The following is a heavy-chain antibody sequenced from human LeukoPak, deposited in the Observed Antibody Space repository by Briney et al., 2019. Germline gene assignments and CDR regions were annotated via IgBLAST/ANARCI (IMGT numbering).Heavy chain of an antibody. Sequence: GSLRLFCSAPGIDFSGYYITWIRQGPGKGLGWVSYISSSGNTIYYADSVKGRFTISRDNAKKSLYLQMNSLRVEDTAVYYCATDSGYNAFDVWGQGTMVSVSS. CDR3: ATDSGYNAFDV. D-gene: IGHD5-12*01. CDR1: GIDFSGYY. J-gene: IGHJ3*01. CDR2: ISSSGNTI. V-gene: IGHV3-11*04.